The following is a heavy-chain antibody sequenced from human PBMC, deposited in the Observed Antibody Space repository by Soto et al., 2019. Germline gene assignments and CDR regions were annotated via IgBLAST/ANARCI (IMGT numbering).Heavy chain of an antibody. D-gene: IGHD3-3*01. V-gene: IGHV2-5*02. CDR3: AHRVLRTVFGLVTTTAIYFDF. Sequence: QITLNESGPTVVRPTETLTLTCRFSGFSLTTSGVGVGWIRQSPGKAPEWLALIYWADDKRYSAPRKSRLTITKDTSKNQVVLTVSDLDPTDTATYYCAHRVLRTVFGLVTTTAIYFDFWGQGTPVAVSS. CDR2: IYWADDK. J-gene: IGHJ4*02. CDR1: GFSLTTSGVG.